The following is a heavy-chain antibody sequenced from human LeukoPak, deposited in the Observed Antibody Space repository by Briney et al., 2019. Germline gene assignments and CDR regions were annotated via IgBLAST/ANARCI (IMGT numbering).Heavy chain of an antibody. CDR1: GGSISSGDYY. CDR3: AKDMWELLQLSGAFDI. J-gene: IGHJ3*02. Sequence: SQTLSLTCTVSGGSISSGDYYWSWIRQPPGKGLEWIGYIYYSGSTYYNPSLKSRVTISVDTSKNQFSLKLSSVTAADTALYYCAKDMWELLQLSGAFDIWGQGTMVTVSS. D-gene: IGHD1-26*01. CDR2: IYYSGST. V-gene: IGHV4-30-4*01.